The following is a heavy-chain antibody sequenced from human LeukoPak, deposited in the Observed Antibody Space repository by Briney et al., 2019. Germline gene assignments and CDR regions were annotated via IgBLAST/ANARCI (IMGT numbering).Heavy chain of an antibody. CDR1: GYSISSGYY. CDR3: ARYGCSSTSCFYYYYYYMDV. J-gene: IGHJ6*03. Sequence: KASETLSLTCAVSGYSISSGYYWGWIRQPPGKGLEWIGSIYHSGSTYYNPSLKSRVTISVDTSKNQFSLKLSSATAADTAVYYCARYGCSSTSCFYYYYYYMDVWGKGTTVTVSS. CDR2: IYHSGST. V-gene: IGHV4-38-2*01. D-gene: IGHD2-2*01.